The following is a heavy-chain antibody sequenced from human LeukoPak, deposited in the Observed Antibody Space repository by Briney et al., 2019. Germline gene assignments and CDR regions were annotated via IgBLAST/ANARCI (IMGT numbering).Heavy chain of an antibody. V-gene: IGHV3-33*06. Sequence: PGGSLRLSCSASRFTFSNYGMHWVRQAPGKGLEWLTVVWYDDAVKNYADSVKGRFTISRDNSKNTLFLQMNNLSAEDTAVYYCAKDNNYYDLHYWGQGTLVTVSS. CDR3: AKDNNYYDLHY. CDR2: VWYDDAVK. J-gene: IGHJ4*02. D-gene: IGHD3-22*01. CDR1: RFTFSNYG.